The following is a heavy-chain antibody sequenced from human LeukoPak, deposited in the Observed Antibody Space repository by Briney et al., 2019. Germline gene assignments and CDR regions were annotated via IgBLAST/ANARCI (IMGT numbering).Heavy chain of an antibody. J-gene: IGHJ4*02. CDR1: GGSIRSGGYY. D-gene: IGHD3-22*01. Sequence: SETLSLTCTVSGGSIRSGGYYWSWIRQHPGKGLEWIGYIYYSGSTYYNPSLKSRVTISVDTSKNQFSLKLSSVTAADTAVYYCARLDDSSGSTLDYWGQGTLVTVSS. CDR3: ARLDDSSGSTLDY. CDR2: IYYSGST. V-gene: IGHV4-31*03.